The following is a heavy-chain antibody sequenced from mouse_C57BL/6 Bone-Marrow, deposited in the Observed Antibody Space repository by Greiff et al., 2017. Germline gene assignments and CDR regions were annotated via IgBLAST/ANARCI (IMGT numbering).Heavy chain of an antibody. D-gene: IGHD1-1*01. CDR3: ATYYGSSYFDY. J-gene: IGHJ2*01. Sequence: QVQLQQSGAELVRPGASVKLSCKASGYTFTDYYINWVKQRPGQGLEWIARIYPGSGNTYYNEKFKGKDTLTAEKSSSTAYMQLSSLTSEDSAVYFCATYYGSSYFDYWGQGTTLTVSS. CDR2: IYPGSGNT. V-gene: IGHV1-76*01. CDR1: GYTFTDYY.